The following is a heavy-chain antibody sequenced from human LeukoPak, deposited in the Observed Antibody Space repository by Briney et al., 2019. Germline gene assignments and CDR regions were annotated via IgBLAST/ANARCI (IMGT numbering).Heavy chain of an antibody. J-gene: IGHJ4*02. CDR2: MNPNSGNT. Sequence: ASVKVSCKASGYTFTSYDINWVRQATGQGLEWMGWMNPNSGNTGYAQKFQGRVTMTTDTSTSTAYMELRSLRSDDTAVYYCARELIAVAGTSYDYWGQGTLVTVSS. D-gene: IGHD6-19*01. CDR3: ARELIAVAGTSYDY. V-gene: IGHV1-8*01. CDR1: GYTFTSYD.